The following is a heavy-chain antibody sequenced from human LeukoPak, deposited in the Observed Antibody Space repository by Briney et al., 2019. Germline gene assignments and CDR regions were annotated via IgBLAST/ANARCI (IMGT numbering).Heavy chain of an antibody. Sequence: SETLSLTCTVSGGSISSYYWSWIRQPPGKGLEWIGNIYYSGSTNYNPSLRSRVTISVDTSKNQCSLKLSSVTAADTAVYYCARGGDPHYGMDVWGQGTTVTVSS. J-gene: IGHJ6*02. D-gene: IGHD2-21*01. CDR3: ARGGDPHYGMDV. CDR1: GGSISSYY. V-gene: IGHV4-59*01. CDR2: IYYSGST.